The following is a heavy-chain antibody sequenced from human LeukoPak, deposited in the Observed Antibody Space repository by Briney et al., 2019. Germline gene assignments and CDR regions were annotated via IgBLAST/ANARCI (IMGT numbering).Heavy chain of an antibody. CDR3: ARVLGGSSPFDY. D-gene: IGHD1-26*01. V-gene: IGHV4-38-2*01. CDR2: IYHSGST. J-gene: IGHJ4*02. Sequence: SETLSLTCAVSGYSISSGYYWGWIRQPPGKGLEWIGSIYHSGSTYYNPSLKSRVTISVDTSKNQFSLKLSSVTAADTAIYYCARVLGGSSPFDYWGQGTLVTVSS. CDR1: GYSISSGYY.